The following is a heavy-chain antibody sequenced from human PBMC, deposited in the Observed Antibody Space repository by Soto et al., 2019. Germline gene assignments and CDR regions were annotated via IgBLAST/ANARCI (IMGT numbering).Heavy chain of an antibody. Sequence: ASLKVSCKASGYTFTSYYIHWVRQAPGQGLEWMGIINPSGGSTTYAQKFQGGVTMTRDTSTSTVYMELSSLRSEDTAVYYCTRAPSYGAFDIWGQGTMVTVSS. D-gene: IGHD4-17*01. CDR3: TRAPSYGAFDI. V-gene: IGHV1-46*03. J-gene: IGHJ3*02. CDR2: INPSGGST. CDR1: GYTFTSYY.